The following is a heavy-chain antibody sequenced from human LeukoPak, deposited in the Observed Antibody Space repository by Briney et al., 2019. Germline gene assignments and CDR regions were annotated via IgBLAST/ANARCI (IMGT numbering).Heavy chain of an antibody. Sequence: SETLSLTCTVSGGSISSYYWSWIRQPPGKGLEWIGYIYYSGSTNYNPSLESRVTISVDTSKNQFSLKLSSVTAADTAVYYCARARGSSGWYWFDPWGQGTLVTVSS. CDR3: ARARGSSGWYWFDP. D-gene: IGHD6-19*01. J-gene: IGHJ5*02. CDR2: IYYSGST. CDR1: GGSISSYY. V-gene: IGHV4-59*01.